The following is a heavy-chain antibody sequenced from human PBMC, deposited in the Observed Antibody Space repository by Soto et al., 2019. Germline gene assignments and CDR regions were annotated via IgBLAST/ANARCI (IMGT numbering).Heavy chain of an antibody. Sequence: AETLSLTCSVYVGSFSGYYWSWIRQPPGKGLEWIGEINHSGSTNYNPSLKSRVTISVDTSKNQFSLKLSSVTAADTAVYYCARSYDFWSGYFRDYYYGMDVWGQGTTVTVSS. J-gene: IGHJ6*02. V-gene: IGHV4-34*01. CDR1: VGSFSGYY. D-gene: IGHD3-3*01. CDR3: ARSYDFWSGYFRDYYYGMDV. CDR2: INHSGST.